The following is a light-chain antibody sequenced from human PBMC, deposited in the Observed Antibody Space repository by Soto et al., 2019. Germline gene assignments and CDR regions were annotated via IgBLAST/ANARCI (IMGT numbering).Light chain of an antibody. CDR2: GAS. CDR3: QQYGSSPPT. Sequence: EIVLTQSPGTLSLSPGERATLSCRASQSVSIDLAWYQQTPGQAPRLLIYGASTRATDIPARFSGSGSGTDFTLTISRLEPEDFAVYYCQQYGSSPPTFGEGTKVDIK. V-gene: IGKV3-20*01. J-gene: IGKJ1*01. CDR1: QSVSID.